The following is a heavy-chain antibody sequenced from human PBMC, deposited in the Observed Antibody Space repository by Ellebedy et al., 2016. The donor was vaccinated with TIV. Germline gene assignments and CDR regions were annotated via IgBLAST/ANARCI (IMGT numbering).Heavy chain of an antibody. CDR1: GGSISSSNW. Sequence: SETLSLXCAVSGGSISSSNWWRWVRQPPGKGLEWIGEIYHSRSTHHNPSLKSRVTISVDKSKNQFSLKLSSVTAADTAVYYCARAWGFKLNYFYYGMDVWGQGTTVTVSS. V-gene: IGHV4-4*02. J-gene: IGHJ6*02. CDR3: ARAWGFKLNYFYYGMDV. D-gene: IGHD1-7*01. CDR2: IYHSRST.